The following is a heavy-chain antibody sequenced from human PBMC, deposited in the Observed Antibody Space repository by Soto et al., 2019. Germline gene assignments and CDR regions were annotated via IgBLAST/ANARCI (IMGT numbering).Heavy chain of an antibody. D-gene: IGHD3-9*01. CDR3: VGLPEGDILTGWGYYGMDV. J-gene: IGHJ6*02. Sequence: PSETLSLTCTVSGGSISSSSFYWTWIRQPPGKELEWIGSIYYSGSTYYNPSLKSRVTISVDTSKNHFSLKLSSVTAADTAVYYCVGLPEGDILTGWGYYGMDVWGQGTTVTVSS. CDR1: GGSISSSSFY. CDR2: IYYSGST. V-gene: IGHV4-39*02.